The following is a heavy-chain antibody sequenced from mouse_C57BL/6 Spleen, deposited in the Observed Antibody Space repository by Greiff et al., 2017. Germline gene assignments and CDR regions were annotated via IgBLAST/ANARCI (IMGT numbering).Heavy chain of an antibody. CDR3: ARRLTAQGSWFAY. V-gene: IGHV5-17*01. D-gene: IGHD3-2*02. J-gene: IGHJ3*01. Sequence: EVKLVESGGGLVKPGGSLKLSCAASGFTFSDYGMHWVRQAPEKGLEWVAYISSGSSTIYYAGTVKGRFTISRDNAKNTLFLQMTSLRSEDTAMYYCARRLTAQGSWFAYWGQGTLVTVSA. CDR1: GFTFSDYG. CDR2: ISSGSSTI.